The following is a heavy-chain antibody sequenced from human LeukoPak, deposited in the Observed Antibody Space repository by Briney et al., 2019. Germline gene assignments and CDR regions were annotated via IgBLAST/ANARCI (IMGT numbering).Heavy chain of an antibody. CDR2: IYPGDSDT. CDR3: ARRLITMVRGVIYNYGMDV. D-gene: IGHD3-10*01. Sequence: GESLKISCKGSGYSFTSYWIGWVRQMPGKGLEWMGMIYPGDSDTRYSPSFQGQVTISADKSISTAYLQWSSLKASDAAMYYCARRLITMVRGVIYNYGMDVWGQGTTVTVSS. CDR1: GYSFTSYW. J-gene: IGHJ6*02. V-gene: IGHV5-51*01.